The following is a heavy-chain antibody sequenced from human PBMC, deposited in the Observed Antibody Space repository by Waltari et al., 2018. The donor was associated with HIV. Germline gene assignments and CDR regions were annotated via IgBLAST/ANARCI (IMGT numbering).Heavy chain of an antibody. Sequence: EVQLVESGGGPVKPGGSLRLSCRASGFTFNSYSLNRVRQAPGKGLEGISSISSSGTFTHYAESGKGRFTISRDTANKSVYLQMNSLRAEETAVYYCARDSRDNSWSLNFFDPWGQGTLVTVSS. D-gene: IGHD6-13*01. V-gene: IGHV3-21*01. J-gene: IGHJ5*02. CDR1: GFTFNSYS. CDR3: ARDSRDNSWSLNFFDP. CDR2: ISSSGTFT.